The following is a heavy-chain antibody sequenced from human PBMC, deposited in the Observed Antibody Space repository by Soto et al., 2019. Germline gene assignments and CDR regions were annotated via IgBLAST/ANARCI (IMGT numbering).Heavy chain of an antibody. CDR2: IYDSETT. D-gene: IGHD6-6*01. CDR1: GGSISSGIYY. CDR3: ATRSTARGAFGI. V-gene: IGHV4-31*03. Sequence: QVQLQESGPGLVKPSQTLFLTCTVSGGSISSGIYYWTWIRQHPGKGLEWIGYIYDSETTYYNPSLKSRLTVALDTSKNQFSLKLSSVTAADTAVYYGATRSTARGAFGIWGQGTMVTVSS. J-gene: IGHJ3*02.